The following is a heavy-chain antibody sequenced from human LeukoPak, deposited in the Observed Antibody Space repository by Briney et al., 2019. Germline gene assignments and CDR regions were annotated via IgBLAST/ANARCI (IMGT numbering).Heavy chain of an antibody. Sequence: PSETLSLTCTVSGGSISPYYWSWIRQPPGKGLEWIGYIYYSGSTNYNPSLKSRVTISVDTSKNQFSLKLSSVTAADTAVYYCASLRTGDFDYWGQGALVTVSS. J-gene: IGHJ4*02. CDR2: IYYSGST. CDR1: GGSISPYY. D-gene: IGHD3-10*01. V-gene: IGHV4-59*01. CDR3: ASLRTGDFDY.